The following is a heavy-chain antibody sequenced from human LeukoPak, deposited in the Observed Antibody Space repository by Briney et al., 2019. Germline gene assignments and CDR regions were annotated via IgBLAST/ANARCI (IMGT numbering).Heavy chain of an antibody. CDR1: GYKFGYGFTRFW. CDR2: IYPGDSDT. Sequence: GESLKISCQGSGYKFGYGFTRFWIGWVRQMPGQGLEWMGIIYPGDSDTMYSPSFQGRVTISADKSINTAHLEWGSLKASDTGMYFCASGKQWPTQFYFDHWSQGTLVTVSS. J-gene: IGHJ4*02. CDR3: ASGKQWPTQFYFDH. D-gene: IGHD6-19*01. V-gene: IGHV5-51*01.